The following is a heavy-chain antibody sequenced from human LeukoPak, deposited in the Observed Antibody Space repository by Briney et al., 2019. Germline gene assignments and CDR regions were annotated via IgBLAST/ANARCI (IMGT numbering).Heavy chain of an antibody. J-gene: IGHJ4*02. CDR1: GGSISSGGYY. Sequence: SETLSLTCTVSGGSISSGGYYWSWIRQPPGEGLEWIGYIYHSGSTYYNPSLKSRVTISVDRSKNQFSLKLSSVTAADTAVYYCARAHDYGDCDYWGQGTLVTVSS. V-gene: IGHV4-30-2*01. CDR3: ARAHDYGDCDY. D-gene: IGHD4-17*01. CDR2: IYHSGST.